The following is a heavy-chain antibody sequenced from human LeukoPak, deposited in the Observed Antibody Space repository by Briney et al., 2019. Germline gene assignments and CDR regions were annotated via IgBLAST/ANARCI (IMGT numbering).Heavy chain of an antibody. J-gene: IGHJ4*02. CDR2: INQDASEK. V-gene: IGHV3-7*01. Sequence: PGGSLRLSCAASGFLFANHWMSWVRQAPGKGLEWVANINQDASEKYYVDSVKGRFTISRDNAKNSLYLQMNSLRAEDTAVYYCARDFVLWFGESPLDYWGQGTLVTVSS. D-gene: IGHD3-10*01. CDR3: ARDFVLWFGESPLDY. CDR1: GFLFANHW.